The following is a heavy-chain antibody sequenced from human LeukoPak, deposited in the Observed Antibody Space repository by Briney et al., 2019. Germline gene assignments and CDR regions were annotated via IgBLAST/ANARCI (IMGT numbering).Heavy chain of an antibody. V-gene: IGHV3-23*01. CDR3: AKGPKCTNGVCYTRSYWYFDL. CDR1: GFTFSSYA. J-gene: IGHJ2*01. CDR2: ISGSGGST. D-gene: IGHD2-8*01. Sequence: GGSLRLSCAASGFTFSSYAMSWVRQAPGKGLEWVSAISGSGGSTYYADSVKGRFTISRDNSKNTLYLQMNSLRAEDTAVYYCAKGPKCTNGVCYTRSYWYFDLWGRGTLVTVSS.